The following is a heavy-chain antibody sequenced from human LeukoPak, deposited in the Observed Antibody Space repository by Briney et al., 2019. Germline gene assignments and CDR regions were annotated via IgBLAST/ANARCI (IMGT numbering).Heavy chain of an antibody. CDR3: ARVQDIVVVPAANHWFDL. J-gene: IGHJ5*02. CDR1: GYTFTSYG. Sequence: ASVKVSCKASGYTFTSYGISWVRQAPGQGLEWMGWISAYNGNTNYAQKLQGRVTMTTDTPTSTAYMELRSLRSDDTAVYYCARVQDIVVVPAANHWFDLWGQGTLVTVSS. V-gene: IGHV1-18*04. CDR2: ISAYNGNT. D-gene: IGHD2-2*01.